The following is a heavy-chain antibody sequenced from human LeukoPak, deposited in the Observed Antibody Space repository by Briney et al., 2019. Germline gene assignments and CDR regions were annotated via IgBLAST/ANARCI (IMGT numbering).Heavy chain of an antibody. J-gene: IGHJ4*02. Sequence: GASVKVSCKASGYTFTSYDINWVRQATGQGLEWMGWMNPNSGNTGYAQKFQGRVTITADESTSTAYMELSSLRSEDTAVYYCARDSLPYGRLWANYFDYWGQGTLVTVSS. CDR1: GYTFTSYD. CDR3: ARDSLPYGRLWANYFDY. D-gene: IGHD5-18*01. CDR2: MNPNSGNT. V-gene: IGHV1-8*01.